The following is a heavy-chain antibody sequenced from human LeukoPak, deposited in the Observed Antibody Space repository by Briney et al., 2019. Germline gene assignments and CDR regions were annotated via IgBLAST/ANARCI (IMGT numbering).Heavy chain of an antibody. Sequence: SETLSLTCAVYGGSFSGYYWSWIRQPPGKGLEWIGEINHSGSTNYNPSLKSRVTISVDTSKNQFSLKLSSVTAADTAVYYCARGGVVVMHPFDYWGQGTLVTVSS. V-gene: IGHV4-34*01. CDR1: GGSFSGYY. D-gene: IGHD3-22*01. CDR2: INHSGST. CDR3: ARGGVVVMHPFDY. J-gene: IGHJ4*02.